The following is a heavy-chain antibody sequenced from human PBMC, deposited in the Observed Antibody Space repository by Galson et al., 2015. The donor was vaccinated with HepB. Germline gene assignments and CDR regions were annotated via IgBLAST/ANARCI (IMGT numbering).Heavy chain of an antibody. CDR1: GASISQYH. CDR2: TYYSDII. CDR3: AAYLIGRGGRSY. Sequence: SETLSLTCTVSGASISQYHWSWIRQTPGKGLEWMGHTYYSDIINDNPSLKSRVTISVDTSKNQFSLRLSSVTAADTAVYYCAAYLIGRGGRSYWGQGILVTVSS. V-gene: IGHV4-59*08. J-gene: IGHJ4*02. D-gene: IGHD2-15*01.